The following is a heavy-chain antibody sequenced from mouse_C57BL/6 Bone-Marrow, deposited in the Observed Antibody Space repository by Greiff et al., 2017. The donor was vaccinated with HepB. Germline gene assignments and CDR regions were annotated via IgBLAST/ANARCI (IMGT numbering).Heavy chain of an antibody. V-gene: IGHV5-17*01. CDR2: ISSGSSTI. CDR3: ARRYYYGSSPWDY. CDR1: GFTFSDYG. D-gene: IGHD1-1*01. J-gene: IGHJ4*01. Sequence: EVKLVESGGGLVKPGGSLKLSCAASGFTFSDYGMHWVRQAPEKGLEWVAYISSGSSTIYYADTVKGRFTISRDNAKYTLFLQMTSLRSEDTAMYYCARRYYYGSSPWDYWGQGTSVTVSS.